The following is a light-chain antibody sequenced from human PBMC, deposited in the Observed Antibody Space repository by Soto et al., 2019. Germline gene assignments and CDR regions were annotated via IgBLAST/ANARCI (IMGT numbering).Light chain of an antibody. CDR3: QQSYSIPT. V-gene: IGKV1-39*01. J-gene: IGKJ1*01. Sequence: DIQMTQSPSSLSASVGDRVTITCRASQSSSSYLNWYQQKPGEAPRLLIYAASTLESGVPSRFSGSGSGTDFTLTISSLQAEHFATYYCQQSYSIPTFGQGTKVEIK. CDR1: QSSSSY. CDR2: AAS.